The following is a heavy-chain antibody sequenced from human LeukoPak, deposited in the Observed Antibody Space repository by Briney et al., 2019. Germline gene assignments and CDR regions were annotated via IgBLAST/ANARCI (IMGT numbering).Heavy chain of an antibody. CDR1: GGSISSYY. CDR3: ARARYSNRWYAVDI. Sequence: SETLSLTCIVSGGSISSYYWSWIRQPPGKGLEWIGYIYHTGSNNYSPSLKSRVTMSVDTSKNQFSLKLSSVTAADTAVYYCARARYSNRWYAVDIWGQGTMVTVSS. V-gene: IGHV4-59*08. D-gene: IGHD6-13*01. J-gene: IGHJ3*02. CDR2: IYHTGSN.